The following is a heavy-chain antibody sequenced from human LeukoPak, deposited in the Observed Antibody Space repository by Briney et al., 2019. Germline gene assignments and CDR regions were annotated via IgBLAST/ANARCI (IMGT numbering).Heavy chain of an antibody. V-gene: IGHV4-34*09. Sequence: LRLSCAASGFTFSSSAMSWVRQAPGKGLEWIGEINHSGSTNYNPSLKSRVTISVDTSKNQFSLKLSSVTAADTAVYYCARERGVVPALGMDVWGQGTTVTVSS. CDR3: ARERGVVPALGMDV. CDR2: INHSGST. D-gene: IGHD2-2*01. J-gene: IGHJ6*02. CDR1: GFTFSSSA.